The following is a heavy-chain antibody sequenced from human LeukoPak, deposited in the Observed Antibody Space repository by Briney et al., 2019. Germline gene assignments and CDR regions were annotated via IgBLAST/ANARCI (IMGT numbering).Heavy chain of an antibody. Sequence: GGSLRLSCAASGFTLSNYWMHWVRQAPGKGLVWVSHINTDGTTTNYADSVKGRFTISRDTAKNTLYLQMNSLRAEDTAVYYCARGGSSGPYYFDYWGQGTLVTVSS. CDR1: GFTLSNYW. CDR3: ARGGSSGPYYFDY. J-gene: IGHJ4*02. D-gene: IGHD3-22*01. CDR2: INTDGTTT. V-gene: IGHV3-74*01.